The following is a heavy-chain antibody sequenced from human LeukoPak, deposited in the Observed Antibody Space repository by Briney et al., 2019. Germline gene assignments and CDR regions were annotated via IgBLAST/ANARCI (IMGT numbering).Heavy chain of an antibody. V-gene: IGHV4-39*07. CDR2: IYYSGST. J-gene: IGHJ4*02. CDR1: GVSISSRSYY. Sequence: TASETLSLTCTVSGVSISSRSYYWGWIRQSPGKGLEWIGSIYYSGSTYYNPSLKSRVTISVETSKNQFSLKLNSVTAAGTAVYYCTRGPAAAAPGYWGQGTLVTVSS. D-gene: IGHD2-2*01. CDR3: TRGPAAAAPGY.